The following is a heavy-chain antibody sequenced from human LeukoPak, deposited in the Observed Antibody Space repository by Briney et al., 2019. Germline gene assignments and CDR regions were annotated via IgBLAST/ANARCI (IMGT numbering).Heavy chain of an antibody. CDR2: IRTKTYGGTT. Sequence: GGSLRLSCAASGFTFSSYSMNWVRQAPGKGLEWVGFIRTKTYGGTTEYAASVKGRLTISRDDSESIAYLQMNSLQTEDTAVYYCTRDSGSGSYRFDYWGQGTLVTVSS. CDR1: GFTFSSYS. V-gene: IGHV3-49*04. D-gene: IGHD3-10*01. J-gene: IGHJ4*02. CDR3: TRDSGSGSYRFDY.